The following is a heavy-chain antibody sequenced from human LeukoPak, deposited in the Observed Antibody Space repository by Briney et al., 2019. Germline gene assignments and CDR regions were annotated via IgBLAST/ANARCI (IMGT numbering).Heavy chain of an antibody. J-gene: IGHJ4*02. CDR2: IWYGGSNK. D-gene: IGHD1-26*01. CDR3: ARYGVGATHFDY. Sequence: SCKASGYTFTSYYMHWVRQASGKGLEWVAVIWYGGSNKYYADSVKGRFTISRDNSKNTLYLQMNSLRAEDTAVYYCARYGVGATHFDYWGQGTLVTFSS. V-gene: IGHV3-33*01. CDR1: GYTFTSYY.